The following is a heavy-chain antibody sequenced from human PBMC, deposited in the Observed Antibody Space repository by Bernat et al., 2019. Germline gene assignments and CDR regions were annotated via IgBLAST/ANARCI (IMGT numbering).Heavy chain of an antibody. CDR2: IIPIFGTA. CDR3: ANPVVAATDYYYYGMDV. Sequence: QVQLVQSGAEVKKPGSSVKVSCKASGGTFSSYAISWVRQAPGQGLEWMGGIIPIFGTANYAQKFQGRVTITADESTSTAYMELSSLRSEDTAVYYCANPVVAATDYYYYGMDVWGQGTTVTVSS. D-gene: IGHD2-15*01. CDR1: GGTFSSYA. V-gene: IGHV1-69*01. J-gene: IGHJ6*02.